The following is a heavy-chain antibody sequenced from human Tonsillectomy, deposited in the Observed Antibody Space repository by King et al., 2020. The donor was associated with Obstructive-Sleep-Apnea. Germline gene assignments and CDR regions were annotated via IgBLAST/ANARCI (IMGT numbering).Heavy chain of an antibody. V-gene: IGHV3-66*01. CDR1: FTVSSNY. D-gene: IGHD3/OR15-3a*01. CDR3: ARAPFIWTDYEQSWYFDL. Sequence: QLVQSGGGLVQPGGSLRLSCGFTVSSNYMSWVRQAPGKGLEWVSVIYSGGGTNYADSVRGRFTISRDISNNTLYLQMKSLRAEDTAVYYCARAPFIWTDYEQSWYFDLWGRGTLVTVSS. CDR2: IYSGGGT. J-gene: IGHJ2*01.